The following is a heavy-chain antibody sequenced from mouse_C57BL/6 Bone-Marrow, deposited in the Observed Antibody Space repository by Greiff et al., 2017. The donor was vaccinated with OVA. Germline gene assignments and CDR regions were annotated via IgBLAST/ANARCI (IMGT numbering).Heavy chain of an antibody. D-gene: IGHD3-1*01. CDR1: GYTFTDYY. CDR2: INPYNGGT. Sequence: VQLQQSGPVLVKPGASVKMSCKASGYTFTDYYMNWVKQSPGKSLEWIGVINPYNGGTSYNQKFKGKATLTVDKSSSTAYMELNSLTSEDSAVYYCAERGTRNYFDYWGQGTTLTVSS. V-gene: IGHV1-19*01. CDR3: AERGTRNYFDY. J-gene: IGHJ2*01.